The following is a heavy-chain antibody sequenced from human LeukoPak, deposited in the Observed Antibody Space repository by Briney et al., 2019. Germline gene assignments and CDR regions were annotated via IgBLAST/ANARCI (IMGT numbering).Heavy chain of an antibody. CDR2: IYHSGST. J-gene: IGHJ4*02. Sequence: MPSETLSLTCTVSGGSISSYYWSWIRQPPGKGLEWIGYIYHSGSTYYNPSLKSRVTISVDRSKNQFSLKLSSVTAADTAVYYCARGVAAHHFDYWGQGTLVTVSS. CDR3: ARGVAAHHFDY. CDR1: GGSISSYY. V-gene: IGHV4-59*01. D-gene: IGHD6-6*01.